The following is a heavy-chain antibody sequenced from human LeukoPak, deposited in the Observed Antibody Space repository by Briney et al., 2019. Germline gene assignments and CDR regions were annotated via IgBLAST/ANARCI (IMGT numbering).Heavy chain of an antibody. CDR2: INHSGST. V-gene: IGHV4-34*01. J-gene: IGHJ4*02. D-gene: IGHD1-26*01. CDR1: GGSFSGYY. Sequence: SETLSLTCAVYGGSFSGYYWSWIRQPPGKGLEWIGEINHSGSTNYNPSLKSRVTISVDTSKNQFSLKLSSATAADTAVYYCASSPVGATDYWGQGTLVTVSS. CDR3: ASSPVGATDY.